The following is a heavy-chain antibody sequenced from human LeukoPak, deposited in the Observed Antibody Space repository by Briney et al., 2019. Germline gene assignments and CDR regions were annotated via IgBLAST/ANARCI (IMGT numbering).Heavy chain of an antibody. CDR1: GFTFGDYA. V-gene: IGHV3-49*03. J-gene: IGHJ4*02. CDR3: TRVHIVVVVAATSRAYRGKIPFDY. Sequence: PGGSLRLSCTASGFTFGDYAMSWFRQAPGKGLEWVGFIRSKAYGGTTEYAASVKGRFTISRDDSKSIAYPQMNSLKTEDTAVYYCTRVHIVVVVAATSRAYRGKIPFDYWGQGTLVTVSS. D-gene: IGHD2-15*01. CDR2: IRSKAYGGTT.